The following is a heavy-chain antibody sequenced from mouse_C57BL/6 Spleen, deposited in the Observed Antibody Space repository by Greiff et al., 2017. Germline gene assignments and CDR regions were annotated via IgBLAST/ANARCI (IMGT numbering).Heavy chain of an antibody. CDR1: GYTFTSYW. CDR2: IHPNSGST. CDR3: ARSGYYGSSSYWYFDV. J-gene: IGHJ1*03. V-gene: IGHV1-64*01. Sequence: VKLQESGAELVKPGASVKLSCKASGYTFTSYWMHWVKQRPGQGLGWIGMIHPNSGSTNYNEKFKSKATLTVDKSSSTAYMQLSSLTSEDSAVYYCARSGYYGSSSYWYFDVWGTGTTVTVSS. D-gene: IGHD1-1*01.